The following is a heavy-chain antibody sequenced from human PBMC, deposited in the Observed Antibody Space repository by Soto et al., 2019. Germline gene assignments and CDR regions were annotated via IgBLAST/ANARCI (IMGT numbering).Heavy chain of an antibody. Sequence: QVQLQQWGAGLLKPSETLSLTCAVYGGSFSTYYWSWIRQPPGKGLEWIGEINHSGSTKYNPSLEXXFXXSVDTSRNQFSLKLSSVTAADPAVYYCARTSRFEYWGQGTLVTVSS. D-gene: IGHD6-6*01. CDR1: GGSFSTYY. CDR2: INHSGST. V-gene: IGHV4-34*01. J-gene: IGHJ4*02. CDR3: ARTSRFEY.